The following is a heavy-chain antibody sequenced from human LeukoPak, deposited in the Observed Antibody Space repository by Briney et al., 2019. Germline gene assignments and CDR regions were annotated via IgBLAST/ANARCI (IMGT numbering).Heavy chain of an antibody. J-gene: IGHJ4*01. CDR2: MNPNSGNT. CDR3: ARPKDGYTNFDY. D-gene: IGHD5-24*01. Sequence: ASVEVSCKASGYAFSNYDINWVRQATGQGLEWMGWMNPNSGNTGYAQKFQGRVTMTRDTSISTAYMELGSLTSEDTAVYYCARPKDGYTNFDYWGHGTLVTVSS. V-gene: IGHV1-8*01. CDR1: GYAFSNYD.